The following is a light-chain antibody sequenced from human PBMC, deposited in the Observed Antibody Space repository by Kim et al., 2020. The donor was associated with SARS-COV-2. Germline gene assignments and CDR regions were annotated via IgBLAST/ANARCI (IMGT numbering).Light chain of an antibody. Sequence: GKRVTISCSGSSSNIGNNYVHWFQQLPGTAPKLLIYRNNQRPSGVPYRFSGSKSGTSASLAISGLRSEDEADYYCAAWDDSLSGVVFGGGTQLTVL. CDR1: SSNIGNNY. CDR2: RNN. CDR3: AAWDDSLSGVV. V-gene: IGLV1-47*01. J-gene: IGLJ2*01.